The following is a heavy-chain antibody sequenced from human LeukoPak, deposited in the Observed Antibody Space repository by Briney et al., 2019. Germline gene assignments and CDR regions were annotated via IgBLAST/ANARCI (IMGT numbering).Heavy chain of an antibody. CDR2: TYYSGST. D-gene: IGHD3-10*01. V-gene: IGHV4-39*01. J-gene: IGHJ5*02. CDR1: GGSISSSSYS. Sequence: SSETLSLTCTVSGGSISSSSYSWGWIRQPPGKGLEWLGSTYYSGSTYYNPSLKSRVTISVDTSKNQFSLKLSSVTAADTAVYYCASRGVWFGGDWFDPWGQGTLVTVSS. CDR3: ASRGVWFGGDWFDP.